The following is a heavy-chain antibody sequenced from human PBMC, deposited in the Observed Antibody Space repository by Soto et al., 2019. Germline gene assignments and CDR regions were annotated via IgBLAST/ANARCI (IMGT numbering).Heavy chain of an antibody. J-gene: IGHJ6*03. D-gene: IGHD3-10*01. Sequence: TLSLTCTVSGGSISSGGYYWSWIRQHPGKGLEWIGYIYYSGSTYYNPSLKSRVTISVDTSKNQFSLKLSSVTAADTAVYYCARSSGSYYYYYYYMDVWGKGTTVTVSS. CDR3: ARSSGSYYYYYYYMDV. CDR1: GGSISSGGYY. CDR2: IYYSGST. V-gene: IGHV4-31*02.